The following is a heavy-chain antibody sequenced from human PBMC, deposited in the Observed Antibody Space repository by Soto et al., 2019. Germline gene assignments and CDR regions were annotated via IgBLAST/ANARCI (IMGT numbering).Heavy chain of an antibody. CDR3: ARCFSTHLDY. V-gene: IGHV4-31*03. J-gene: IGHJ4*02. Sequence: SLSVTGTVSVGSSSSGGYYWSWILQHPGKGLEWIGYIYYSGSTYYNPSLKSRVTISVDTSKNQFSLKLSSVTAADTAVYYCARCFSTHLDYWGQGTLVTVSS. D-gene: IGHD2-15*01. CDR2: IYYSGST. CDR1: VGSSSSGGYY.